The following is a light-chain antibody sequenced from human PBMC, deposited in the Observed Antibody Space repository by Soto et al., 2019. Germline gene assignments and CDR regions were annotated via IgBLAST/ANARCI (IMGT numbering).Light chain of an antibody. J-gene: IGKJ5*01. V-gene: IGKV3-11*01. CDR3: QQRSNWPPIT. CDR1: HSVGTY. Sequence: EIVLTQSPDTLSLSPGERATLSCRASHSVGTYLAWYQQKPGQAPRLLIYDASNRAAGVPVRFSGTGSGTDFTLTISSVEPDDFAVYYCQQRSNWPPITFGQGTRLEIK. CDR2: DAS.